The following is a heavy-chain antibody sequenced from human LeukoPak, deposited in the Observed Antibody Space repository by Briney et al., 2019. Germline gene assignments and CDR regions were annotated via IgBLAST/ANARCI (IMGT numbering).Heavy chain of an antibody. J-gene: IGHJ4*02. CDR1: GYTFISYG. V-gene: IGHV1-18*01. Sequence: ASVKLSCKASGYTFISYGITWARQAPGQGLEWMGWISAYNGNTSYAQKLKGRVTMTTDTSTNTAYMELRSLRSDDTAVYYCATSYYYDSSGYPSYFDYWGQGTLVTVSS. D-gene: IGHD3-22*01. CDR3: ATSYYYDSSGYPSYFDY. CDR2: ISAYNGNT.